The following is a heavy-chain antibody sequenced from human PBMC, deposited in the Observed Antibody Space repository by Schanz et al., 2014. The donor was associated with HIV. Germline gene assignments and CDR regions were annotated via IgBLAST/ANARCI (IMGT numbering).Heavy chain of an antibody. J-gene: IGHJ4*02. V-gene: IGHV3-33*05. CDR3: AKPEYDSSGNSQTHFDY. CDR1: GFTFNSYG. D-gene: IGHD3-22*01. CDR2: ISYDGSNK. Sequence: QVQLVESGGGVVQPGRSLRLSCAASGFTFNSYGMHWVRQAPGKGLEWVAVISYDGSNKHYADSVKGRFTISRDNSKNTLSLQXXXLRTXDTAIYYCAKPEYDSSGNSQTHFDYWGQGTLVSVSS.